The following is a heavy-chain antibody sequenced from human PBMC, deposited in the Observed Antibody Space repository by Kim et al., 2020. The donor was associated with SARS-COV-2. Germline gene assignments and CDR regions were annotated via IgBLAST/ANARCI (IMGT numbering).Heavy chain of an antibody. J-gene: IGHJ4*02. CDR1: GGSFSGYY. V-gene: IGHV4-34*01. D-gene: IGHD3-22*01. Sequence: SETLSLTCAVYGGSFSGYYWSWIRQPPGKGLEWIGENNHSGSTNYNPSLKSRVTISVDTSKNQFSLKLSSVTAADTAVYYCARGGLTPLWNYYDTYFDYWGQGTLVTVSS. CDR3: ARGGLTPLWNYYDTYFDY. CDR2: NNHSGST.